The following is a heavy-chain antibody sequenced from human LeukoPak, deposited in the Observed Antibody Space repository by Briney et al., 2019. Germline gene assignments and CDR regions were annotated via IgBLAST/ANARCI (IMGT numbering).Heavy chain of an antibody. CDR2: IYWDDDK. CDR1: GFSLSTSGVG. V-gene: IGHV2-5*02. CDR3: AHRLKYGDYIYFDY. Sequence: SGPTLVKPTQTLTLTCTFSGFSLSTSGVGVGWIRQPPGKALEWLALIYWDDDKRYSPSLKSRLTITKDTSKNQVVLTMTSMDPVDTATYYCAHRLKYGDYIYFDYWGQGTLVTVSS. J-gene: IGHJ4*02. D-gene: IGHD4-17*01.